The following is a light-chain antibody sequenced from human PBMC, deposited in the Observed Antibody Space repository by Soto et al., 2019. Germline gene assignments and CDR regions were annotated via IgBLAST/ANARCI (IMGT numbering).Light chain of an antibody. CDR3: QQYYTNSWS. Sequence: DILMTQTPASLAVSLCERATVNWKSSDSLLYSSNNKNYLAWYQQKPGQPPKLLIYWASTRESGVPDRFSGSGSGTDFTLTISSLQAEDVAVYYCQQYYTNSWSFGQGTKVDTK. CDR2: WAS. J-gene: IGKJ1*01. CDR1: DSLLYSSNNKNY. V-gene: IGKV4-1*01.